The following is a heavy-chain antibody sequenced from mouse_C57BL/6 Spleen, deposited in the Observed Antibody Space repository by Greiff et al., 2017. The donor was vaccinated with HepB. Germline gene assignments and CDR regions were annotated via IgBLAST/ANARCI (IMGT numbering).Heavy chain of an antibody. CDR2: SRNKANDYTT. J-gene: IGHJ4*01. CDR3: ARDADGSHYYAMDY. Sequence: EVHLVESGGGLVQSGRSLRLSCATSGFTFSDFYMEWVRQAPGKGLEWIAASRNKANDYTTEYSASVKGRFIVSRDTSQSILYLQMNALRAEDTAIYYCARDADGSHYYAMDYWGQGTSVTVSS. CDR1: GFTFSDFY. D-gene: IGHD1-1*01. V-gene: IGHV7-1*01.